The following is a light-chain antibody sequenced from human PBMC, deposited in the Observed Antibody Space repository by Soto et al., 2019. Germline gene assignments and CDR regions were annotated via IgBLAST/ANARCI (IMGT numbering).Light chain of an antibody. V-gene: IGKV1-5*03. CDR2: RAS. J-gene: IGKJ1*01. Sequence: DIQMTQSPSTLSASLGGTVTITCRASQSIDNWLAWYQQKPGNAPKLLIYRASTLESGVPSRFSGSASGTEFTLTISSLQPEDFATYYCQQYENYPRAFGQGTKVEI. CDR3: QQYENYPRA. CDR1: QSIDNW.